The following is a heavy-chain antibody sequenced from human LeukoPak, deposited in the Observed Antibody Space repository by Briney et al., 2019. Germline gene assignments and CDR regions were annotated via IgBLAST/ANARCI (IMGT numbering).Heavy chain of an antibody. Sequence: PSETLSLTCTVSGGSISSYYWSWIRQPPGKGLEWIGYIYYSGSTNYNPSLKSRVTISVDTSKNQFSLKLSSVTAADTAVYYRAREAPPASGYSYGLDYWGQGTLVTVSS. CDR2: IYYSGST. V-gene: IGHV4-59*01. J-gene: IGHJ4*02. CDR1: GGSISSYY. D-gene: IGHD5-18*01. CDR3: AREAPPASGYSYGLDY.